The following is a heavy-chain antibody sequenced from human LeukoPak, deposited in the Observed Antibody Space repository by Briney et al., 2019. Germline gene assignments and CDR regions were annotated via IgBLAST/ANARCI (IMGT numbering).Heavy chain of an antibody. Sequence: SQTLSLTCAISGDSVSSKSVSWNWIRQSPSGGLEYLGRTRYRSTWNTFYSSSVEGRITINADTSRNQASLRLNSVTPEDTALYYCVRDFNWAFDYWGQGTLVTVSS. V-gene: IGHV6-1*01. J-gene: IGHJ4*02. CDR1: GDSVSSKSVS. CDR3: VRDFNWAFDY. CDR2: TRYRSTWNT. D-gene: IGHD7-27*01.